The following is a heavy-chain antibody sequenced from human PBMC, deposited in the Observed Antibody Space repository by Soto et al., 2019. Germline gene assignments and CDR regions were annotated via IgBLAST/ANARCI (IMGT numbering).Heavy chain of an antibody. CDR1: GYTFTGYY. Sequence: GASVKVSCKASGYTFTGYYMHWVRQAPGQGLEWMGWINPNSGGTNYAQKFQGWVTMTRDTSISTAYMELSRLRSDDTAIYYCTRPFDCSGGSCYSGWYYYYGMDVWGQGTTVTAP. CDR2: INPNSGGT. CDR3: TRPFDCSGGSCYSGWYYYYGMDV. D-gene: IGHD2-15*01. V-gene: IGHV1-2*04. J-gene: IGHJ6*02.